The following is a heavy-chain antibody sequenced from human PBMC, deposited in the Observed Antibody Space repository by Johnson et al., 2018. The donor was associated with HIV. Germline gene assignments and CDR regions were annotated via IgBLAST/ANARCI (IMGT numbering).Heavy chain of an antibody. CDR2: IYSGGST. D-gene: IGHD3-16*01. CDR3: ARQGGRVFYAFDI. Sequence: VQLVESGGGLIQSGGSLRLSCAASGFTVSSNYMSWVRQAPGKGLEWVSLIYSGGSTYYAEAIMSRFTISRDNSKNTLYLQMNSLRAADTAVYYCARQGGRVFYAFDIWGPGTMVTVSS. J-gene: IGHJ3*02. V-gene: IGHV3-53*01. CDR1: GFTVSSNY.